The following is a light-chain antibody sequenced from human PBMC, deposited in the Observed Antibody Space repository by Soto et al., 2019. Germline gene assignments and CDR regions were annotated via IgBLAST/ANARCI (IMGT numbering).Light chain of an antibody. CDR3: LQYTNWPPAIT. Sequence: EIVLTQSPGTLSLSPGARATLSRRSSQSVSSNVAWYQQRPGQAPRLLIYDASARATGIPARFGGSGSGTEFTLTISSLQSEDFAVYYCLQYTNWPPAITVGPGTRLEIK. CDR2: DAS. V-gene: IGKV3-15*01. J-gene: IGKJ5*01. CDR1: QSVSSN.